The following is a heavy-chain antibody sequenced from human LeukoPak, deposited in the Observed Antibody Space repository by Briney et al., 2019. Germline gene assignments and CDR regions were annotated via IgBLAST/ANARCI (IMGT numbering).Heavy chain of an antibody. Sequence: GASVKVSCKASGYTFTSYGISWVRQAPGQGLEWMGWISAYNGNTNYAQKLQGRVTMTTDTSTSTAYMELRSLRSDDTAVYYCARDWSASGSDYYPLGYWGQGTLVTVSS. V-gene: IGHV1-18*01. D-gene: IGHD3-22*01. J-gene: IGHJ4*02. CDR3: ARDWSASGSDYYPLGY. CDR1: GYTFTSYG. CDR2: ISAYNGNT.